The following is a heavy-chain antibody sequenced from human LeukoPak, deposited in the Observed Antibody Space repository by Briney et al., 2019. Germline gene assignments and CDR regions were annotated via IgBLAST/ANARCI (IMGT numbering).Heavy chain of an antibody. Sequence: SVKVSCKASGGTFSSYAISWVRQAPGQGLEWMGGIIPIFGTANYAQKFQGRVTITADESTSTAYMELSSLRSEDTAVYYCAREGIAAAGISHSFDYWAREPWSPSPQ. V-gene: IGHV1-69*13. CDR2: IIPIFGTA. J-gene: IGHJ4*02. CDR3: AREGIAAAGISHSFDY. CDR1: GGTFSSYA. D-gene: IGHD6-13*01.